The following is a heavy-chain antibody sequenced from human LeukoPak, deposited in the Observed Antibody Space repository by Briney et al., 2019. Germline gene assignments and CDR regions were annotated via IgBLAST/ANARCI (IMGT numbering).Heavy chain of an antibody. CDR1: GYTFTSYA. CDR2: LNTNTGNP. D-gene: IGHD3-22*01. J-gene: IGHJ4*02. CDR3: AREAGSTSMIVEHPDY. V-gene: IGHV7-4-1*02. Sequence: GASVKVSCKASGYTFTSYAMNWVRQAPGQGLEWMGWLNTNTGNPTYAQGFTGRFVFSLDTSVSTAYLQISSLKAEDTAVCYCAREAGSTSMIVEHPDYWGQGTLVTVSS.